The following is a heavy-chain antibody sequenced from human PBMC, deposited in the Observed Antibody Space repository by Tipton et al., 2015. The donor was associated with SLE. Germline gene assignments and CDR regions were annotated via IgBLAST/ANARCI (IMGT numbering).Heavy chain of an antibody. J-gene: IGHJ3*01. V-gene: IGHV4-4*07. CDR1: GDSMNNYY. Sequence: TLSLTCSVSGDSMNNYYWSWIRQPAGMPLEWIGRIYKTGITNYNPSLKGRIYMSVDTSKAHFSLNLNSVTAADTAIYYCAREKENTGWFWLNAFDVWGRGTLVTVST. CDR2: IYKTGIT. CDR3: AREKENTGWFWLNAFDV. D-gene: IGHD6-19*01.